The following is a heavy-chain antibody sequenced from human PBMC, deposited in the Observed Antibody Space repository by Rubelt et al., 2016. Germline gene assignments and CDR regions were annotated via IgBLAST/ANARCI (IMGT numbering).Heavy chain of an antibody. V-gene: IGHV4-39*01. CDR2: IYYSGST. CDR3: ARQVRVLYYSDY. CDR1: GGSISSTTYY. J-gene: IGHJ4*02. Sequence: QLQLQESGPGLVKPSETLSLTCTVSGGSISSTTYYWGWVRQPPGKGLEWIGSIYYSGSTNYNPSLKSRVTISVDTSKNQFPLRRSPSTAADTAVYYCARQVRVLYYSDYWGQGTLVTVSS.